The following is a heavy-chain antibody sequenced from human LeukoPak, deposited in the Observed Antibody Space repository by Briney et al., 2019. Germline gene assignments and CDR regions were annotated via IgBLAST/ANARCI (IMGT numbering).Heavy chain of an antibody. D-gene: IGHD1-1*01. CDR1: GGSISSHY. Sequence: SETLSLTCTVSGGSISSHYWSWIRQPPGKGLEWIGYIYYSGSTNYNPSLKSRVTISVDTSKNQFSLKLSSVTAADTAVYYCARDPFGDGTTVDYYYGMDVWGQGTTVTVSS. CDR3: ARDPFGDGTTVDYYYGMDV. V-gene: IGHV4-59*11. J-gene: IGHJ6*02. CDR2: IYYSGST.